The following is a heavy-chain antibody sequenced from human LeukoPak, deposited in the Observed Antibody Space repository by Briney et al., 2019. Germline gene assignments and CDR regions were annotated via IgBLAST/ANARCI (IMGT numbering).Heavy chain of an antibody. D-gene: IGHD6-19*01. CDR1: GYTFTSYD. CDR3: ARGRNRYSSGWLKYYYYYYMDV. V-gene: IGHV1-8*03. CDR2: MNPNSGNT. J-gene: IGHJ6*03. Sequence: ASVKVSYKASGYTFTSYDINWVRQATGQGLEWMGWMNPNSGNTGYAQKLQGRVTITRNTSISTAYMELSSLRSEDTAVYYCARGRNRYSSGWLKYYYYYYMDVWGKGTTVTISS.